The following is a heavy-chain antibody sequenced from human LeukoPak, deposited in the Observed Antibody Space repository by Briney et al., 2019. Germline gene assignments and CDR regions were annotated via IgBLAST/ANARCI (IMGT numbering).Heavy chain of an antibody. CDR2: INPNTGAT. J-gene: IGHJ4*02. CDR3: ARTITVAGKYYFDY. V-gene: IGHV1-2*02. Sequence: GASVKVSCKASGYSFTGDYMHWVRQAPGQGLEWMGWINPNTGATNYAQKFQGRVTMTRDTSISTAYMEMSRLRSDDTAVYYCARTITVAGKYYFDYWGQGTLVTVSS. CDR1: GYSFTGDY. D-gene: IGHD6-19*01.